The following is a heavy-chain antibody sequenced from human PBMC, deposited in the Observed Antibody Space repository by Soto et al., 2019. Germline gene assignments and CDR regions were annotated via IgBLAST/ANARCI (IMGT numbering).Heavy chain of an antibody. CDR1: GFTCSSYA. J-gene: IGHJ3*02. CDR2: ISGSGGST. D-gene: IGHD4-17*01. Sequence: PGGSLRLCCAAAGFTCSSYARSWVRQAPGKGLEWVSAISGSGGSTYYADSVKGRFTISRDNSKNTLYLQMNSLRAEDTAVYYCANMPTTVVTPGAAFDIWGQGTMVTVSS. V-gene: IGHV3-23*01. CDR3: ANMPTTVVTPGAAFDI.